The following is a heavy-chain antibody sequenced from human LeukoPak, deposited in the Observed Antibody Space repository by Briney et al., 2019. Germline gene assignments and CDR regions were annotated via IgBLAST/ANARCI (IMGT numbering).Heavy chain of an antibody. Sequence: SETLSLTCTVSGGSISTYYWSWIRQPPGKGLEWIGYIYYSGRTNYNPSLKSRVIMSIDTSKNQFSLRLSSVTAADTAVYYCARGTGVAVAGNYWGQGTLVTVSS. J-gene: IGHJ4*02. CDR1: GGSISTYY. D-gene: IGHD6-19*01. CDR2: IYYSGRT. V-gene: IGHV4-59*08. CDR3: ARGTGVAVAGNY.